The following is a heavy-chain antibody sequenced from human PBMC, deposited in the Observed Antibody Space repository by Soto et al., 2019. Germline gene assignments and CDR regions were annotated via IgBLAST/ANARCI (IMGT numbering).Heavy chain of an antibody. CDR1: GGSFSGYY. CDR3: ARHEGWTGPDQ. Sequence: PSETLSLTCAVYGGSFSGYYWSWIRQPPGKGLEWIAEIFHDGNTNYSPSLKSRVTISVDKSQNQFSLNVYSVTAADTAVYYCARHEGWTGPDQWGQGTLVTVS. CDR2: IFHDGNT. V-gene: IGHV4-34*12. J-gene: IGHJ5*02. D-gene: IGHD2-8*02.